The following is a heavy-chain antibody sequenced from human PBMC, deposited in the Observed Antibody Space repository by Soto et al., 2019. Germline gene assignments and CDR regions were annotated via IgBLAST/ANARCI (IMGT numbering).Heavy chain of an antibody. Sequence: ASVKVSCKASGYTFTGYYMHWLRQAPGQGLEWMGWINPNSGGTNYAQKFQGWVTMTRDTSISTAYMELSRLRSDDTAVYYCARSEGPYSSSSNRSFDYWGQGTLVTVSS. CDR2: INPNSGGT. CDR3: ARSEGPYSSSSNRSFDY. D-gene: IGHD6-6*01. CDR1: GYTFTGYY. J-gene: IGHJ4*02. V-gene: IGHV1-2*04.